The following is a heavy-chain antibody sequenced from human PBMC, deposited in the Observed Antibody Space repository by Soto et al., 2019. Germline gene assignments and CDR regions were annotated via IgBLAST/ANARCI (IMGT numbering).Heavy chain of an antibody. D-gene: IGHD1-1*01. V-gene: IGHV1-18*01. CDR3: ARGRYGDY. CDR1: GYAFTTYG. J-gene: IGHJ4*02. CDR2: ISAHNGNT. Sequence: QVHLVQSGAEVKKPGASVKVSCQGSGYAFTTYGITWVRQAPGQGLEWMGWISAHNGNTNYAQKLQGRVTVTRDTSTSTAYTDLRGLRYAATAVYYCARGRYGDYWGQGALVTVSS.